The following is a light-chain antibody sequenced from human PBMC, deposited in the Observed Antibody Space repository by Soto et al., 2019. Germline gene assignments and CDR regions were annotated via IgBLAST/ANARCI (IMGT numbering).Light chain of an antibody. J-gene: IGKJ4*01. CDR2: DAS. CDR1: QDITYW. CDR3: QQAHSFPLT. Sequence: DIQMTQSPSSVSASVGDRVTITCRASQDITYWVAWYQQTPGKAPKVLIYDASSLQGGVPSRFSGSGSGTDFTLTISSLQPEDSATYYCQQAHSFPLTFGGGTKVEIK. V-gene: IGKV1D-12*01.